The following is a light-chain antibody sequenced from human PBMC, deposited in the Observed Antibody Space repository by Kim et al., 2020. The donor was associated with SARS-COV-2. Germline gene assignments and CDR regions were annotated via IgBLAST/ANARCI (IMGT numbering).Light chain of an antibody. V-gene: IGKV3-15*01. J-gene: IGKJ2*01. CDR3: QQYNNWSYT. CDR1: QSVSSI. Sequence: SVSPGERATLSCRASQSVSSILAWYQQKPGQAPRLLIYGASTRATGIPARFSGSGSGTEFTLTISSLQSEDFAVYYCQQYNNWSYTFGQGTKLEI. CDR2: GAS.